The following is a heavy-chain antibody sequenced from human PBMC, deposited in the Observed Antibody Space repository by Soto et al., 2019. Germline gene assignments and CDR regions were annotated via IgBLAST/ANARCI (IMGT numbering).Heavy chain of an antibody. CDR2: ISWNSGSI. CDR3: AKERDVDTYYFDY. J-gene: IGHJ4*02. V-gene: IGHV3-9*01. D-gene: IGHD5-18*01. Sequence: EVQLVESGGGLVQPGRSLRLSCAASGFTFEDYAMHWVRQAPGKGLEWVSGISWNSGSIGYADSVKGRFTISRDNAKNSLYLQMNSLRAEDTALYYCAKERDVDTYYFDYWGQGTLVTVSS. CDR1: GFTFEDYA.